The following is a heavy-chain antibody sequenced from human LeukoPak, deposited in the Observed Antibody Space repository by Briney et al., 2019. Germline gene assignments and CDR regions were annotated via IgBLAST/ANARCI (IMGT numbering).Heavy chain of an antibody. V-gene: IGHV4-59*01. D-gene: IGHD6-13*01. Sequence: SETLSLTCTVSGGSISSYYWSWIRQPPGKGLEWIGYIYYSGSTNYNPSLKSRVTISVDTSKNQFSLKLSSVTAADTAVYSCARDLHSSSWYTAFDIWGQGTMVTVSS. CDR2: IYYSGST. J-gene: IGHJ3*02. CDR3: ARDLHSSSWYTAFDI. CDR1: GGSISSYY.